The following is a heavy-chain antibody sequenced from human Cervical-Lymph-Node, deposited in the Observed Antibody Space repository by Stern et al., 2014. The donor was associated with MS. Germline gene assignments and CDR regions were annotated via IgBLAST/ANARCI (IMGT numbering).Heavy chain of an antibody. J-gene: IGHJ3*02. Sequence: VQLVESGAEVKKPGASVQVSCKASGYNFTSYGISWLRQAPGQGLEWKGWIIAFNGNTNYAKKLQFRVTMTTDTSTSTSYMELRSLRSDDTAVYYCARGLLGSENAFDIWGQGTMVTVSS. CDR1: GYNFTSYG. V-gene: IGHV1-18*01. CDR3: ARGLLGSENAFDI. CDR2: IIAFNGNT. D-gene: IGHD2-15*01.